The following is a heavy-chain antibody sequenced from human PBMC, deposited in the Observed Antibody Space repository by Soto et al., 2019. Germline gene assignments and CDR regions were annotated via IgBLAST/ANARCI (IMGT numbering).Heavy chain of an antibody. CDR3: ARSGGGTVVVTAISPYYYCGMDV. V-gene: IGHV3-33*01. CDR1: GFTFSSYG. Sequence: PVGSLRLSYAASGFTFSSYGMHWVRQAPGKGLEWVAVIWYDGSNKYYADSVKGRFTISRDNSKNTLYLQMNSLRAEDTAVYYCARSGGGTVVVTAISPYYYCGMDVWGQGTTVTVSS. J-gene: IGHJ6*02. CDR2: IWYDGSNK. D-gene: IGHD2-21*02.